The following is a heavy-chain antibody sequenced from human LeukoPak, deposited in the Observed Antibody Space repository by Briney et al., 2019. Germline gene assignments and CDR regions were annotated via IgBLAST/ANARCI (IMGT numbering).Heavy chain of an antibody. CDR3: VIFGVEKGLPLTPVDY. J-gene: IGHJ4*02. V-gene: IGHV4-38-2*01. D-gene: IGHD3-3*01. CDR1: GYSISSGYY. CDR2: IYHSGST. Sequence: PSETLSLTCAVSGYSISSGYYWGWIRQPPGKGLEWIGSIYHSGSTYYNPSLKSRVTISVDTSKNQFSLKLSSVTAADTAVYYCVIFGVEKGLPLTPVDYWGQGTLVTVSS.